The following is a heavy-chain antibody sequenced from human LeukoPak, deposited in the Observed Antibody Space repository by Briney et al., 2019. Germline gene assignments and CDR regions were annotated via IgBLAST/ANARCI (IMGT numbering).Heavy chain of an antibody. Sequence: SVKVSCKASGGTFSSYAISWVRQAPGQGREWMGGIIPIFGTANYAQKFQGRVTITADESTSTAYMELSSLRSEDTAVYYCASGGMTSGAFDIWGQGTMVTVSS. V-gene: IGHV1-69*13. J-gene: IGHJ3*02. CDR2: IIPIFGTA. CDR1: GGTFSSYA. CDR3: ASGGMTSGAFDI. D-gene: IGHD3-10*01.